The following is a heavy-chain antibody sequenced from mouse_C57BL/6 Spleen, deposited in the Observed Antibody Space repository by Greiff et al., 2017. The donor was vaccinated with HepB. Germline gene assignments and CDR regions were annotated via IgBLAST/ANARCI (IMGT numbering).Heavy chain of an antibody. J-gene: IGHJ2*01. D-gene: IGHD1-1*01. CDR2: ISYDGSN. Sequence: EVKLVESGPGLVKPSQSLSLTCSVTGYSITSGYYWNWIRQFPGNKLEWMGYISYDGSNNYNPSLKNRISITRDTSKNQFFLKLNSVTTEDTATYYCARNYGSSYEGYFDYWGQGTTLTVSS. V-gene: IGHV3-6*01. CDR1: GYSITSGYY. CDR3: ARNYGSSYEGYFDY.